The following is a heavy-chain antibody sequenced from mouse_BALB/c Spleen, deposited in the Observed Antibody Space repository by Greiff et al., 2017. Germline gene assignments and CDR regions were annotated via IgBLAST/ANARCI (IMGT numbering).Heavy chain of an antibody. D-gene: IGHD2-3*01. CDR2: IWSDGST. Sequence: VKLMESGPDLVAPSQSLSITCTVSGFSLTSYGVHWVRQPPGKGLEWLVVIWSDGSTTYNSALKSRLSISKDNSKSQVFLKMNSLQTDDTAMYYCARHNDGYYYGAMDYWGQGTSVTVSS. J-gene: IGHJ4*01. V-gene: IGHV2-6-2*01. CDR1: GFSLTSYG. CDR3: ARHNDGYYYGAMDY.